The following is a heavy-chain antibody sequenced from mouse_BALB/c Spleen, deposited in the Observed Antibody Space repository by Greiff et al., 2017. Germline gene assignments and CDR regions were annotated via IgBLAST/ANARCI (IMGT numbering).Heavy chain of an antibody. J-gene: IGHJ4*01. CDR3: ARSAPYYYGSSFPVDY. CDR1: GFTFSSFG. CDR2: ISSGSSTI. Sequence: DVMLVESGGGLVQPGGSRKLSCAASGFTFSSFGMHWVRQAPEKGLEWVAYISSGSSTIYYADTVKGRFTISRDNPKNTLFLQMTSLRSEDTAMYYCARSAPYYYGSSFPVDYWGQGTSVTVSS. V-gene: IGHV5-17*02. D-gene: IGHD1-1*01.